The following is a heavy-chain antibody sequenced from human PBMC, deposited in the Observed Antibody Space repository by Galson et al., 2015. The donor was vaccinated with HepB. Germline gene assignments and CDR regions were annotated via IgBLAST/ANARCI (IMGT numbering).Heavy chain of an antibody. V-gene: IGHV3-21*01. Sequence: SLRLSCAASGFTFSSYDMNWVRQAPGKGLEWVSSISTRSSYIYYADSVRGRFTISRDNAKNSLHLQMKSLRAEDTAVYYCARDRTGEYFFDYWGQGTLVTVSS. J-gene: IGHJ4*02. CDR3: ARDRTGEYFFDY. D-gene: IGHD7-27*01. CDR1: GFTFSSYD. CDR2: ISTRSSYI.